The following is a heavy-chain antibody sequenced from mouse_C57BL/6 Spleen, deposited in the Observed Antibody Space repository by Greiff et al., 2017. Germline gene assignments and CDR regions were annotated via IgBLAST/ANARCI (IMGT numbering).Heavy chain of an antibody. J-gene: IGHJ1*03. CDR2: INPYNGGT. CDR1: GYTFTDYY. D-gene: IGHD2-4*01. Sequence: VQLQQSGPVLVKPGASVKMSCKASGYTFTDYYMNWVKQSHGKSLEWIGVINPYNGGTSYTQKFKGKATLTVDKSSSTAYMELNSLTSEDSAVYYCARKGDYDYDWYFDVWGTGTTVTVSS. CDR3: ARKGDYDYDWYFDV. V-gene: IGHV1-19*01.